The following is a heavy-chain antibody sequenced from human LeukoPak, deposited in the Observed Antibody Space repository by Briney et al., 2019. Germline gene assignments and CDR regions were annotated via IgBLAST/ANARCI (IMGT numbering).Heavy chain of an antibody. CDR2: IYYSGST. CDR3: AREPAAIHYYYYYMDV. J-gene: IGHJ6*03. Sequence: PSETLSLTCTVSGGSISSSSYYWGWIRQPPGKGLEWIGSIYYSGSTYHNPSLKSRVTISVDTSKNQFSLKLSSVTAADTAVYYCAREPAAIHYYYYYMDVWGKGTTVTVSS. V-gene: IGHV4-39*07. CDR1: GGSISSSSYY. D-gene: IGHD2-2*01.